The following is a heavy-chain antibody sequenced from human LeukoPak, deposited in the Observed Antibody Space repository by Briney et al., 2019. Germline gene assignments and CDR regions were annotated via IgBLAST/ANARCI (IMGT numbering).Heavy chain of an antibody. V-gene: IGHV4-59*12. Sequence: NPSETLSLTCTVSGGSISSYYWSWIRQPPGKGLEWIGYIYYSGSTNYNPSLKSRVTMSVDTSKNQFSLKLSSVTAADTAVYYCARMVRDITWGEYYFDYWGQGTLVTVSS. CDR3: ARMVRDITWGEYYFDY. J-gene: IGHJ4*02. CDR2: IYYSGST. CDR1: GGSISSYY. D-gene: IGHD3-10*01.